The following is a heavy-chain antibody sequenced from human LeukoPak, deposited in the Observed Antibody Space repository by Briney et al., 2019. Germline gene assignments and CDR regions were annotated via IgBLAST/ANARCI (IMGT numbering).Heavy chain of an antibody. V-gene: IGHV3-7*01. CDR1: GFTFTDYW. Sequence: GGSLRLSCAVSGFTFTDYWMNWVRQAPGKGREWVASIRQDGGEKSYVDSVKGRFTISRDNTKNSLYLQMSSLWAEDTAVYYCARDGTAPGLYFDLWGRGTLVTVSS. J-gene: IGHJ4*01. CDR3: ARDGTAPGLYFDL. D-gene: IGHD6-13*01. CDR2: IRQDGGEK.